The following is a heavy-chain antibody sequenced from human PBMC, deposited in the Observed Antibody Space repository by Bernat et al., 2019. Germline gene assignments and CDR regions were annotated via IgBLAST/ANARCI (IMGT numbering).Heavy chain of an antibody. CDR2: IWYDGSNK. D-gene: IGHD2-2*01. J-gene: IGHJ4*02. CDR3: ARAGIVVVPAAPGNFDY. V-gene: IGHV3-33*01. Sequence: QVQLVESGGGVVQPGRSLRLSCAASGFTFSSYGMHWVRQAPGKGLEWVAVIWYDGSNKYYADSVKGRFTISRDNSKNTLYLQMNSLRAEDTAVYYCARAGIVVVPAAPGNFDYWGQGTLVTVSS. CDR1: GFTFSSYG.